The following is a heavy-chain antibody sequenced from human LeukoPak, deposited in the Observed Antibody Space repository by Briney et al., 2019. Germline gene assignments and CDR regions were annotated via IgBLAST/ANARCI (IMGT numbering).Heavy chain of an antibody. V-gene: IGHV4-38-2*01. CDR2: IYHSGST. CDR3: AGGPVAVTHSFDY. J-gene: IGHJ4*02. CDR1: GYSISSGYY. D-gene: IGHD4-17*01. Sequence: SETLSLTCAVSGYSISSGYYWGWIRQPPGKGLEWIGSIYHSGSTYYNPSLKSRVTISVDTSKNQFSLKLSSVTAADTAVYYCAGGPVAVTHSFDYWGQGTLVTVSS.